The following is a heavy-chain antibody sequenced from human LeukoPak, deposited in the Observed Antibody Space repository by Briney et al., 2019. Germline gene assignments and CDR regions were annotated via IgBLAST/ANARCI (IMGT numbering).Heavy chain of an antibody. CDR2: VSYDGSNK. CDR3: ASPVAASRGFGY. Sequence: PGRSLRLSCAASGFTFSSYAMHWVRQAPGKGLEWVAVVSYDGSNKYYADSVKGRFTISRDNSKNTLYLQMNSLRAEDTAVYYCASPVAASRGFGYWGQGTLVTVSS. D-gene: IGHD6-19*01. V-gene: IGHV3-30-3*01. J-gene: IGHJ4*02. CDR1: GFTFSSYA.